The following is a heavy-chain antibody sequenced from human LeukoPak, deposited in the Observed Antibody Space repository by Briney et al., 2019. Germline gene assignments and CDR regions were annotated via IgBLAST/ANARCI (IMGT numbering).Heavy chain of an antibody. Sequence: SETLSLTCAVSGYFISSGYYWGWIRQPPGKGLEWIGSIYHSGSTYYNPSLKSRVTISVDTSKNQFSLKLSSVTAADTAVYYCARKYYYDSSGYSYFDYWGQGTLVTVSS. CDR3: ARKYYYDSSGYSYFDY. J-gene: IGHJ4*02. CDR1: GYFISSGYY. CDR2: IYHSGST. D-gene: IGHD3-22*01. V-gene: IGHV4-38-2*01.